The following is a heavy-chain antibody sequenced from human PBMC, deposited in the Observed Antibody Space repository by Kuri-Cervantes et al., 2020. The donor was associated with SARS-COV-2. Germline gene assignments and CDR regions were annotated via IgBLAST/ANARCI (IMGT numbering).Heavy chain of an antibody. CDR3: ARSTTFRRLVVISQGGAFDI. D-gene: IGHD3-22*01. CDR1: GYTFTGYY. J-gene: IGHJ3*02. CDR2: INHNSGGK. Sequence: ASVKVSCKASGYTFTGYYMHWVRQAPGQGLEWMGWINHNSGGKNYAQKFQGWVTMTRDTSISTVYMELSRLRSDGTAVYYCARSTTFRRLVVISQGGAFDIWGQGTMVTVSS. V-gene: IGHV1-2*04.